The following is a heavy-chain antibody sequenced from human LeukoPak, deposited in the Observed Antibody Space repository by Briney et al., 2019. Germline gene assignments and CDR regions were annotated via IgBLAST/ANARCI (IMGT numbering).Heavy chain of an antibody. V-gene: IGHV4-38-2*01. Sequence: PSETLSLTCGVSGYSISRGYYWAWIRQPPGKGLEWIGTIYHIGSTYYTPSLGSRVTISVDTSKNEFSLNLKSVTAADTAVYYCARAGLIITSGIDYWGQGALVTLSS. D-gene: IGHD3-10*01. CDR1: GYSISRGYY. J-gene: IGHJ4*02. CDR2: IYHIGST. CDR3: ARAGLIITSGIDY.